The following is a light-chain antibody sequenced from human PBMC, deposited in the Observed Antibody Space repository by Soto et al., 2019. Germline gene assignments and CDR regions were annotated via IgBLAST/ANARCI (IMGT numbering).Light chain of an antibody. J-gene: IGKJ1*01. V-gene: IGKV1-5*01. CDR2: HAS. CDR3: QQYSSYPRT. CDR1: QSISIW. Sequence: DIQMTQSPSTLSSSVGDRVTLTCRASQSISIWLAWYQQKPGEAPNLLIYHASSLKSGVPARFSGSGSGTDFTLTISSLEPEDFATYYCQQYSSYPRTFGRGTKVEI.